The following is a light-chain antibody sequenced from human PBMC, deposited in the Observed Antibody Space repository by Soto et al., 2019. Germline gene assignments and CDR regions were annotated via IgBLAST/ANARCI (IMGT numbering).Light chain of an antibody. Sequence: QSALTQPRSVSGSPGQSVTISCTGSSSDDGGYSHVSWFQQHPGKAPKLMIYDVTKRPSGVPDRFSGSKSGNTASLTISGLQAEDESDYYCCSFAGTYTIFGGGTKVTVL. CDR2: DVT. J-gene: IGLJ2*01. V-gene: IGLV2-11*01. CDR3: CSFAGTYTI. CDR1: SSDDGGYSH.